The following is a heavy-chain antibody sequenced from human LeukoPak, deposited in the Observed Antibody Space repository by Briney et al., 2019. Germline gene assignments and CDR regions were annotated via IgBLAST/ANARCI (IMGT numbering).Heavy chain of an antibody. CDR2: INAGNGNT. Sequence: ASVKVSCKASGYTFTSYAMHWVRQAPGQRLEWMGWINAGNGNTKYSQKFQGRVTITRDTSASTAYMELSSLRSEDTAVYYCARSRLDSSSWFDYYYGMDVWGQGTTVTVSS. V-gene: IGHV1-3*01. CDR3: ARSRLDSSSWFDYYYGMDV. J-gene: IGHJ6*02. D-gene: IGHD6-13*01. CDR1: GYTFTSYA.